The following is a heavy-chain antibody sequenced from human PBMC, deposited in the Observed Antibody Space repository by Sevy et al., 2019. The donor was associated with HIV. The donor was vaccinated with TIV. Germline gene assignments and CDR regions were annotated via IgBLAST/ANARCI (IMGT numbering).Heavy chain of an antibody. Sequence: GGSLRLSCAASGFTFSSYGMHWVRQAPGKGLEWVAVISYDGSNKYYADSVKGRFTISRDNSKNTLYLQMNSLRAEDTAVYYCAKDPGYSRGWYFCYYYYYGMDVWGQGTTVTVSS. D-gene: IGHD6-19*01. V-gene: IGHV3-30*18. J-gene: IGHJ6*02. CDR2: ISYDGSNK. CDR1: GFTFSSYG. CDR3: AKDPGYSRGWYFCYYYYYGMDV.